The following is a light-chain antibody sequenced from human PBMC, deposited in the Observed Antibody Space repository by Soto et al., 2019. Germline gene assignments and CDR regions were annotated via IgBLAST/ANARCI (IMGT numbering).Light chain of an antibody. CDR3: QHYNGYSWT. CDR2: MAS. Sequence: DIQMTQSPSTLSASVGDRVTITFRASQSLSGWLAWYQQEPGKAPNLLIYMASTLASGVPSRFSGSGSGTEFTLTISSLQPDDFATYYCQHYNGYSWTFGQGTKVEIK. V-gene: IGKV1-5*03. CDR1: QSLSGW. J-gene: IGKJ1*01.